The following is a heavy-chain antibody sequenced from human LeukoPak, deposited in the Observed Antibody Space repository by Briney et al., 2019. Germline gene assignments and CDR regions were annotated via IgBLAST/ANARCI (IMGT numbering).Heavy chain of an antibody. CDR2: IYTSGST. CDR3: ARANYDFWSGYNLN. J-gene: IGHJ4*02. D-gene: IGHD3-3*01. V-gene: IGHV4-61*02. Sequence: SETLSLTCSVSGGSLSGTGYYWSWIRQPAGKGLEWIGRIYTSGSTNYNPSLKSRVTISVDTSKNQFSLKLSSVTAADTAVYYCARANYDFWSGYNLNWGQGTLVTVSS. CDR1: GGSLSGTGYY.